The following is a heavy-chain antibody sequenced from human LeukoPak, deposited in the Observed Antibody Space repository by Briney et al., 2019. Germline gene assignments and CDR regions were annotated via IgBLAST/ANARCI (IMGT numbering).Heavy chain of an antibody. CDR3: TTSLAYCVGDCYPTR. D-gene: IGHD2-21*02. Sequence: KTGGSLRLSCAASGFTFSNAWMSWVRQAPGKGLEWVGRIKSKSVGGTTDYAVPVKGRFTISRDDSKNTVYLRMNSLKTEDTAVYYCTTSLAYCVGDCYPTRWGQGTLVIVSS. CDR1: GFTFSNAW. J-gene: IGHJ4*02. V-gene: IGHV3-15*01. CDR2: IKSKSVGGTT.